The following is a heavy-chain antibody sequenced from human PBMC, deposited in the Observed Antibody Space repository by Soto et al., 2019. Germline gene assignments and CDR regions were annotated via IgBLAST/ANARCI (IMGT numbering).Heavy chain of an antibody. V-gene: IGHV4-30-4*01. J-gene: IGHJ4*02. CDR1: GGPIKTGDHY. Sequence: SETLSLTCNVSGGPIKTGDHYGNWIRQPPGKGLEWIGYVFYSGATNYSPSLKSRAAISMDKSKNQFSMSMTSVTAADTAVYYCARAGFSYGHLLFWGQGIRVT. CDR2: VFYSGAT. D-gene: IGHD3-10*01. CDR3: ARAGFSYGHLLF.